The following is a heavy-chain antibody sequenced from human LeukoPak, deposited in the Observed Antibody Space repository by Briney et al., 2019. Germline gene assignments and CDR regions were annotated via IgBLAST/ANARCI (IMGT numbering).Heavy chain of an antibody. CDR3: ARHGGDYEDYFDY. J-gene: IGHJ4*02. CDR2: ISSSGTTI. V-gene: IGHV3-11*01. D-gene: IGHD3-22*01. Sequence: GGSLRLSCAASGFTFSDYYMSWLRQAPGKGLEWVSYISSSGTTIYYTDSVKGRFTISRDNAKNSLSLQIISLRAEDTAIYYCARHGGDYEDYFDYWGQGTLVTVSS. CDR1: GFTFSDYY.